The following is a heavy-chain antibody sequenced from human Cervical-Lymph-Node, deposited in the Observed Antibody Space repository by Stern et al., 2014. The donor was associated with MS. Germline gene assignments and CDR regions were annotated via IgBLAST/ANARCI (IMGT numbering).Heavy chain of an antibody. J-gene: IGHJ6*02. CDR3: AKAGPSSSDWSGPDPPIWYYAMDV. CDR1: GFTFSSYA. D-gene: IGHD6-19*01. CDR2: ITGSATST. Sequence: EVQLLESGGGLVQPGGSLRLSCAASGFTFSSYAMNWARQAPGKGLEWVSAITGSATSTSYAVAMKGRFTISRDNPKNTVYLQMSSLRAEHTAVYYCAKAGPSSSDWSGPDPPIWYYAMDVWGQGTTVTVAS. V-gene: IGHV3-23*01.